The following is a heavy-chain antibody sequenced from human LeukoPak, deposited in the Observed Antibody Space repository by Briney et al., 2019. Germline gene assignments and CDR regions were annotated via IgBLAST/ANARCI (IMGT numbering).Heavy chain of an antibody. CDR3: AKDTSTADYYYDSSGPVFDY. D-gene: IGHD3-22*01. Sequence: PGGSLRLSCAASGFTFSSYAMSWVRQAPGKGLEWVSAISGSGGSTYYADSVKGRFTISRDNSKNTLYLQMNSLRAEDTAVYYCAKDTSTADYYYDSSGPVFDYWGQGTLVTVSS. CDR1: GFTFSSYA. J-gene: IGHJ4*02. CDR2: ISGSGGST. V-gene: IGHV3-23*01.